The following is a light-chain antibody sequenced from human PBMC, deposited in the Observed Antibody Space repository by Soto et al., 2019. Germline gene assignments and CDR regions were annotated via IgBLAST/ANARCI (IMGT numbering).Light chain of an antibody. CDR1: QGVGSYF. Sequence: DIVMTQSPGTLSLSLGARATITCRASQGVGSYFLSWYQQKPGQAPRLLIYGASNRATGLPYRFSASGSGTDFTLTISRLKPEDVAVYYCQQHGSSPFTFGPGTKVDI. V-gene: IGKV3-20*01. CDR3: QQHGSSPFT. J-gene: IGKJ3*01. CDR2: GAS.